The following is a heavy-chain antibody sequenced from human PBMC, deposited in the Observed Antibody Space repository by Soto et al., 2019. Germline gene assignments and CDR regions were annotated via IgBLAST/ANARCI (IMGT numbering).Heavy chain of an antibody. CDR1: GFTFRSFV. J-gene: IGHJ4*02. CDR2: TSYDGSNT. D-gene: IGHD3-16*01. V-gene: IGHV3-30*19. Sequence: QVQLVESGGGVVQPGTSLRLSCVGSGFTFRSFVIHWVRQAPGKGLEWVALTSYDGSNTYYVDSVKGRFTISRDNSRNTVDLQMDSLRLEDTALYYCARWGTTGGLDVWGQGTLVSVSS. CDR3: ARWGTTGGLDV.